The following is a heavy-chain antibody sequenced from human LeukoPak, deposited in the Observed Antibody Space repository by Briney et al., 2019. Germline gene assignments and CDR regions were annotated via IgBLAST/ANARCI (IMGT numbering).Heavy chain of an antibody. Sequence: SETLSLTCIVSGGSISSYYWSWIRQPPGKGLEWIGNIYYIGDINYNPSLKSRVIISIDTSKNQFSLKVTSLTAADTAVYYCARYQGYFDYWGQGTLVTVSS. J-gene: IGHJ4*02. D-gene: IGHD2-2*01. CDR2: IYYIGDI. CDR3: ARYQGYFDY. CDR1: GGSISSYY. V-gene: IGHV4-59*01.